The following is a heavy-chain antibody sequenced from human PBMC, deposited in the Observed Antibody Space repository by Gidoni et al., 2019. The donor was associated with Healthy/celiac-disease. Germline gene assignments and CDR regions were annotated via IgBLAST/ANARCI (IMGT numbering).Heavy chain of an antibody. CDR3: AKDKDSSGYSILDY. CDR1: GFTFSSYG. D-gene: IGHD3-22*01. V-gene: IGHV3-30*02. J-gene: IGHJ4*02. Sequence: QVQLVESGGGVVQPGRSLRLSCAASGFTFSSYGMHWVRQAPGKGLEWVAFIRYDGSNKYYADSGKGRFTISRDNSKNTLYLQMNSLRAEDTAVYYCAKDKDSSGYSILDYWGQGTLVTVSS. CDR2: IRYDGSNK.